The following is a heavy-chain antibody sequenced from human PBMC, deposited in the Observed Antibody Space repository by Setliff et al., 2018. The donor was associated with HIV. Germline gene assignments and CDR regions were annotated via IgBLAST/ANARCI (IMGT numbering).Heavy chain of an antibody. D-gene: IGHD2-15*01. Sequence: SVKVSCKTSGGIFSAYAISWVRQAPGQGLEWMGGIIPMFASARYAQKFQGRVTITADDSTATSYMEVDSLTCDDTAVYYCARGQYCGGGSCYSPSYNWFDPWGQGTLVTVSS. CDR1: GGIFSAYA. V-gene: IGHV1-69*13. CDR3: ARGQYCGGGSCYSPSYNWFDP. CDR2: IIPMFASA. J-gene: IGHJ5*02.